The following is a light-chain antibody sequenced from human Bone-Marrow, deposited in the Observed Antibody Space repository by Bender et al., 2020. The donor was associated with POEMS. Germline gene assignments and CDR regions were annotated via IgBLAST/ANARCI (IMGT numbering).Light chain of an antibody. CDR3: AVWDDSLNGWV. CDR2: VNSDGSH. Sequence: QLELTQSPSASASLGASVKLTCTLSSGHSSYVIAWHQQQPEKGPRYLMNVNSDGSHTRGDGIPDRFSGSSSGAERYLTISHLQSEDEADYYCAVWDDSLNGWVFGGGTKLTVL. J-gene: IGLJ3*02. CDR1: SGHSSYV. V-gene: IGLV4-69*01.